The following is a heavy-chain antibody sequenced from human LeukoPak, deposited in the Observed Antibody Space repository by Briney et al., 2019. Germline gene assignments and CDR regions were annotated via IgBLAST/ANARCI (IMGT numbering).Heavy chain of an antibody. Sequence: GGSLRLSCAASGITFNNYGLNWVRQAPGKGLEWVSFISSGSSYIYYADSVKGRFTISRDNAKNSLHLQMNSLRAEDTAVYYCAREGTQYYYDSSGYYWDWGQGTLVTVSS. CDR1: GITFNNYG. D-gene: IGHD3-22*01. CDR2: ISSGSSYI. V-gene: IGHV3-21*01. CDR3: AREGTQYYYDSSGYYWD. J-gene: IGHJ4*02.